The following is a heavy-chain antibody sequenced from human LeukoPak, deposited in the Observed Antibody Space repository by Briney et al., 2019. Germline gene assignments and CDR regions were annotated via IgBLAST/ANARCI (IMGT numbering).Heavy chain of an antibody. V-gene: IGHV4-34*01. CDR2: INHSGST. Sequence: PSETLSLTCTVSGGSISSYYWSWIRQPPGKGLEWIGEINHSGSTNYNPSLKSRVTISVDTSKNQFSLKLSSVTAADTAVYYCARVRDYRVVPAATPKKDYYYYYGMDVWGQGTTVTVSS. CDR3: ARVRDYRVVPAATPKKDYYYYYGMDV. D-gene: IGHD2-2*01. CDR1: GGSISSYY. J-gene: IGHJ6*02.